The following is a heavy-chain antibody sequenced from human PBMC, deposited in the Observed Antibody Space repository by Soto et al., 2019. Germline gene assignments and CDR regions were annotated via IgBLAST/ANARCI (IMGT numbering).Heavy chain of an antibody. CDR1: GFTFSSYG. V-gene: IGHV3-30*18. CDR2: ISYDGSNK. D-gene: IGHD3-10*01. J-gene: IGHJ4*02. Sequence: GGSLRLSCAASGFTFSSYGMHWVRQAPGKGLEWVAVISYDGSNKYYADSVKGRFTISRDNSKNTLYLQMNSLRAEDTAVYYCAKDEGDQASGYWGQGTLVTVSS. CDR3: AKDEGDQASGY.